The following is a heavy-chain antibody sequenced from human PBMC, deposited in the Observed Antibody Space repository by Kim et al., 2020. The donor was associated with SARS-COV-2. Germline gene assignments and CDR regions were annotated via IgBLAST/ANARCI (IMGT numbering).Heavy chain of an antibody. CDR3: VRDDSYGDYVLDY. D-gene: IGHD4-17*01. CDR1: GFTFSSYW. Sequence: GGSLRLSCAASGFTFSSYWMHWFRQGPGKGLVCVSRINNDGTRTDYADSVKGRFTISRDNARNTLYLQMNSLTAEDTAVYFCVRDDSYGDYVLDYWGQGILVTVSS. J-gene: IGHJ4*02. V-gene: IGHV3-74*01. CDR2: INNDGTRT.